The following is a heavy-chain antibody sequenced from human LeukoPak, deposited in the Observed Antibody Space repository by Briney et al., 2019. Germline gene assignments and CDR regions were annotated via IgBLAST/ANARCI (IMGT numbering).Heavy chain of an antibody. CDR2: INPNTGVT. CDR1: GYTFTGYY. D-gene: IGHD2-15*01. Sequence: GASVKVSCKASGYTFTGYYMHWVRQAPGQGLEWVGWINPNTGVTNYAQKFQGRVTMTRDTSISTAYMELSRLRSDDTAVYYCARDEDCSGGSCYPFDYWGQGTLVTVSS. V-gene: IGHV1-2*02. CDR3: ARDEDCSGGSCYPFDY. J-gene: IGHJ4*02.